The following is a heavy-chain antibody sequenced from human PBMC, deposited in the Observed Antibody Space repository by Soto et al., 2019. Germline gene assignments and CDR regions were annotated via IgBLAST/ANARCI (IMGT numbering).Heavy chain of an antibody. Sequence: GESLKISCKGSGYSFTSFCIGWVRQMPGKGPEGVGIIYPGDSDTRYSPSFQGQVTISADKSISTAYLQWSSLKASDTAMYYCARRVAVTTYYFDYWGQGTLVTVSS. CDR1: GYSFTSFC. D-gene: IGHD2-15*01. CDR3: ARRVAVTTYYFDY. V-gene: IGHV5-51*01. J-gene: IGHJ4*02. CDR2: IYPGDSDT.